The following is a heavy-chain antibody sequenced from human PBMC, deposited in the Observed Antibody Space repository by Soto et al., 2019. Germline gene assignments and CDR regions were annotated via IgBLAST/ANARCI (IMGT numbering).Heavy chain of an antibody. V-gene: IGHV4-59*08. CDR2: IYYSGST. J-gene: IGHJ5*02. CDR1: GGSISSYY. Sequence: QVQLQESGPGLVKPSETLSLTCTVSGGSISSYYWSWIRQPPGKGLEWIGYIYYSGSTNYNPSLKSRVTISVDTSKNQFSLKLSSVTAADTALYYCARYAKGASRPNWFDPWGQGTLVTVSS. CDR3: ARYAKGASRPNWFDP.